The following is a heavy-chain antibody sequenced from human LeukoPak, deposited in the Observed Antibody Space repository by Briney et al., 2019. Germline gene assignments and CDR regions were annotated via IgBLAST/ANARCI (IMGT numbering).Heavy chain of an antibody. D-gene: IGHD2-21*01. CDR2: IYENGGTT. V-gene: IGHV3-23*01. Sequence: GGSLRLSCVGSGFTFRSHAMSWVRQAPEKGLEFVSGIYENGGTTYYADSVNGRFSISRDNSKNTLYLQMDSLRGEDTAVYYCAKDFRIGYSAHFDYWGKGALVTVSS. J-gene: IGHJ4*02. CDR3: AKDFRIGYSAHFDY. CDR1: GFTFRSHA.